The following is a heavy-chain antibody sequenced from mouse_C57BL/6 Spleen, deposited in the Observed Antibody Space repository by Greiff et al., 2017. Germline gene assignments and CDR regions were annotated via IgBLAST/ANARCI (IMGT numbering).Heavy chain of an antibody. CDR3: ARSRSWDEGNYFDY. D-gene: IGHD4-1*01. CDR1: GYAFSSSW. Sequence: QVQLQQSGPELVKPGASVKISCKASGYAFSSSWMNWVKQRPGKGLEWIGRIYPGDGDTNYNGKFKGKATLTAAKSSSTAYMQLSSRTSEDSSVYFCARSRSWDEGNYFDYWGQGTTLTVSS. J-gene: IGHJ2*01. CDR2: IYPGDGDT. V-gene: IGHV1-82*01.